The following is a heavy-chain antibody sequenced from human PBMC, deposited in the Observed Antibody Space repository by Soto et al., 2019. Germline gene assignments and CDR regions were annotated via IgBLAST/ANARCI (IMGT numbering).Heavy chain of an antibody. CDR1: GYTFTSYG. V-gene: IGHV1-18*01. CDR2: ISAYNGNT. Sequence: GASVKVSCKASGYTFTSYGISWVRQAPGQGLEWMGWISAYNGNTNYAQKLQGRVTMTTDTSTSTAYMELRSLRSDDTAVYYCARAPYSGYCSGGSCYPTGAEYFQHWGQGTLVTVSS. CDR3: ARAPYSGYCSGGSCYPTGAEYFQH. D-gene: IGHD2-15*01. J-gene: IGHJ1*01.